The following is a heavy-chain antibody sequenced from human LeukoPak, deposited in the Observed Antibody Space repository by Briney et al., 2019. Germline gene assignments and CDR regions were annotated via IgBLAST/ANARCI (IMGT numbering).Heavy chain of an antibody. J-gene: IGHJ4*02. Sequence: PGGSLRLSCEGSGFTFSNYWMGWVRQAPGKGLQWVANIKTDGSEKYYVDSVKGRFTISRDNSKNTLFLQMHSLRAEDTAVYYCARWGGYYYDSGGYFDYWGQGTLVTVSS. CDR3: ARWGGYYYDSGGYFDY. D-gene: IGHD3-22*01. V-gene: IGHV3-7*03. CDR1: GFTFSNYW. CDR2: IKTDGSEK.